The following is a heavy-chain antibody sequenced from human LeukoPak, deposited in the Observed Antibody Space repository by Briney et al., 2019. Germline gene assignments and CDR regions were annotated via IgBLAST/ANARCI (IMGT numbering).Heavy chain of an antibody. V-gene: IGHV4-59*01. CDR2: IYYSGST. CDR1: GVSISSYY. Sequence: SETLSLTCTASGVSISSYYWSWIRQPPGKGLEWIGYIYYSGSTNYNPSLKSRVTISVDTSKNQFSLKLSSVTAADTAVYYCARGWLQFASFDYWGQGTLVTVSS. J-gene: IGHJ4*02. D-gene: IGHD5-24*01. CDR3: ARGWLQFASFDY.